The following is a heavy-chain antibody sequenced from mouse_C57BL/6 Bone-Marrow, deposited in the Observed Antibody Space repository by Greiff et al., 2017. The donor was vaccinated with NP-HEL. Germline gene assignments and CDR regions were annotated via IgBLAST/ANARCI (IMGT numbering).Heavy chain of an antibody. CDR2: ISSGGGYT. CDR1: GFTFSSYG. Sequence: EVQVVESGGDLVKPGGSVKLSCAASGFTFSSYGMSWVRQRPDQGLEWIGTISSGGGYTYYTDSVKGRVTISRDKSKNTLYLQLSSLKSEDTAMYYCARHVGYYGFAYGGQGTRVTVSA. CDR3: ARHVGYYGFAY. J-gene: IGHJ3*01. D-gene: IGHD1-1*01. V-gene: IGHV5-6*01.